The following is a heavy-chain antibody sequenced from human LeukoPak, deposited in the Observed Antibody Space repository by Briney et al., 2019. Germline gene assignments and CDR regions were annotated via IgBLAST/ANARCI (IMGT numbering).Heavy chain of an antibody. CDR3: ARRPDYGYPQPGWYFDL. CDR1: GGSISSSSYY. D-gene: IGHD5-18*01. V-gene: IGHV4-39*01. CDR2: IYYSGST. J-gene: IGHJ2*01. Sequence: SETLSLTCTVSGGSISSSSYYWGWIRQPPGKGLEWIGSIYYSGSTYYNPSLKSRVTISVDTSKNQFSLKLSSVTAADTAVYYCARRPDYGYPQPGWYFDLWGRGTLVTVSS.